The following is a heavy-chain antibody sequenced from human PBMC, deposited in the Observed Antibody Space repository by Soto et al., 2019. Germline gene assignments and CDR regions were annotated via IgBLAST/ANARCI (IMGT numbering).Heavy chain of an antibody. V-gene: IGHV2-70*04. J-gene: IGHJ4*02. CDR2: IDWDDET. CDR3: ARAVSGSHYFDY. D-gene: IGHD6-19*01. CDR1: GFSLSTSGMR. Sequence: GSGPTLVNPTQTLTLTCTFSGFSLSTSGMRVSWIRQPPGKALEWLARIDWDDETFYSTSLKTRLIISKDTSKSQVVLTMTNMDPVDTATYYCARAVSGSHYFDYWGQGTLVTVSS.